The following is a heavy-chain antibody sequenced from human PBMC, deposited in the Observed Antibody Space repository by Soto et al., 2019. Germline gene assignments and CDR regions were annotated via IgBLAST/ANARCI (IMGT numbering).Heavy chain of an antibody. CDR3: GRDLPSISGRPGGWFDP. J-gene: IGHJ5*02. Sequence: GSLSLSCAAFGFPFSRYWMSWVRQAPGKGLEWVANIKQDGSEKSYVDSVKGRFSISRDNAKNSLYLQMNSLRVEDTAVYFCGRDLPSISGRPGGWFDPWGQGTLVTVS. V-gene: IGHV3-7*01. CDR2: IKQDGSEK. CDR1: GFPFSRYW. D-gene: IGHD6-6*01.